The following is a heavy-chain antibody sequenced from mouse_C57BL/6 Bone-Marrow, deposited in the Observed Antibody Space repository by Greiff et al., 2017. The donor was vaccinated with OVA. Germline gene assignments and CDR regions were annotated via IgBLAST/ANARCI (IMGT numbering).Heavy chain of an antibody. D-gene: IGHD2-3*01. CDR1: GFTFSSYA. CDR2: ISDGGSYT. J-gene: IGHJ2*01. V-gene: IGHV5-4*01. Sequence: EVQRVESGGGLVKPGGSLKLSCAASGFTFSSYAMSWVRQTPEKRLEWVATISDGGSYTYYTDNVKGRFTISRDTAKNNLYLQMSHLKSEDTAMYYCAGSIPYYFDYWGQGTTLTVSS. CDR3: AGSIPYYFDY.